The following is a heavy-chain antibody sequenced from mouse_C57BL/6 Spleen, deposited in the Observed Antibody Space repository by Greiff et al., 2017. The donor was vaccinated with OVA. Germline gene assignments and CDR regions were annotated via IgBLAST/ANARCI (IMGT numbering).Heavy chain of an antibody. J-gene: IGHJ3*01. V-gene: IGHV1-50*01. CDR3: ARATGDGFDY. CDR2: IDPSDSYT. D-gene: IGHD4-1*02. CDR1: GFTFTSYW. Sequence: QVQLQQPGAELVKPGASVKLSCKASGFTFTSYWMPWVKQRPGQGLEWIGEIDPSDSYTNYTPKFKGKATLTVDTSSSTAYMQLSSLTSEDSAVYYCARATGDGFDYWGQGTLVTVSA.